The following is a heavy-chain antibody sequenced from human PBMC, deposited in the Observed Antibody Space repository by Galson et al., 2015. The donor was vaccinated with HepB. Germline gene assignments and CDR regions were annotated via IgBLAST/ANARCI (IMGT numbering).Heavy chain of an antibody. J-gene: IGHJ5*02. CDR3: ASGGRKRGWFDP. V-gene: IGHV5-10-1*01. D-gene: IGHD1-14*01. CDR2: IDPSDSYT. Sequence: QSGAEVKKPGESLRISCKGSGYNFTSFWINWVRQMPGKGLEWMGNIDPSDSYTNYSPSFQGHVTISVDKSISTAYLQWSSLKASDTATFYCASGGRKRGWFDPWGHGTLVTVSS. CDR1: GYNFTSFW.